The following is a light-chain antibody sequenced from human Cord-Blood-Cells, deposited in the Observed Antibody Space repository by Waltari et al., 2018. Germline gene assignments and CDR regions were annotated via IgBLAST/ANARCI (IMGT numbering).Light chain of an antibody. CDR1: QSISSY. J-gene: IGKJ3*01. CDR2: AAS. Sequence: DIQMTQSPSSLSASVGDRVTITCRASQSISSYVNWYQQKPGKAPKLLIYAASSLQSGVPSRFSGRGSGTDFTLTISSLQPEDFATYYCQQSYSTPFTFGPGTKVDIK. CDR3: QQSYSTPFT. V-gene: IGKV1-39*01.